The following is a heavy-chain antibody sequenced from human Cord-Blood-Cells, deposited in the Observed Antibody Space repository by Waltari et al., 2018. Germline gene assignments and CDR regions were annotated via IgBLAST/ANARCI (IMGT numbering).Heavy chain of an antibody. CDR2: IKSKTDGETT. J-gene: IGHJ4*02. CDR3: TTTIYCSSTSCYKWFDY. CDR1: GFTFSNAW. D-gene: IGHD2-2*02. Sequence: EVQLVESGGGLVKPGGSLRLSCAASGFTFSNAWMSWVRQAPGKGLEWVGRIKSKTDGETTDYAAPVKGRFTISRDDSKNTLYLQMNSLKTEDTAVYYCTTTIYCSSTSCYKWFDYWGQGTLVTVSS. V-gene: IGHV3-15*01.